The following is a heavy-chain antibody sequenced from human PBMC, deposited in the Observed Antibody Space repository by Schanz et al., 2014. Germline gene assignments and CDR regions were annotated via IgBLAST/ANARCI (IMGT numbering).Heavy chain of an antibody. CDR3: ARGGYSSGWYDRDIAHFDY. V-gene: IGHV1-18*04. CDR1: GYTFSFTSYN. J-gene: IGHJ4*02. D-gene: IGHD6-19*01. Sequence: QVQVEQSGPEVKKPGASVTVSCQASGYTFSFTSYNVHWVRQAPGQGLEWMGWISAYNGHTDYAQKLQGRVTLTTDTSTSTAYMELRSLRSDDTAVYYCARGGYSSGWYDRDIAHFDYWGQGTLVTVSS. CDR2: ISAYNGHT.